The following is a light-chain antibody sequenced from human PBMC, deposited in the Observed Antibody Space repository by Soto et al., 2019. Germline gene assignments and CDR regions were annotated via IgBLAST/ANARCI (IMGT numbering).Light chain of an antibody. CDR3: QQRSDWPWT. Sequence: EIVLTQSPATRSLSPGERATLSCRASQSVSSYLAWYQQKPGQAPRLLMYEASNRATGIPARFSGGGSGTDFTLTISSLEPEDFAVYYCQQRSDWPWTFGQGTKVDIK. V-gene: IGKV3-11*01. CDR2: EAS. CDR1: QSVSSY. J-gene: IGKJ1*01.